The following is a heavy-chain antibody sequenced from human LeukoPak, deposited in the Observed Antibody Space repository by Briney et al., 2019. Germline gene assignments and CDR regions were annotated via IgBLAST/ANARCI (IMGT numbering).Heavy chain of an antibody. V-gene: IGHV4-59*01. CDR2: IYYSGST. CDR1: GGSISSYY. D-gene: IGHD4-17*01. J-gene: IGHJ5*02. Sequence: SETLSLTCTVSGGSISSYYWSWIRQPPGKGLEWIGYIYYSGSTNYNPSLKSRVTISVDTSKNQFSLKLSSVTAADTAVYYYARSVALGDYDWFDPWGQGTLVTVSS. CDR3: ARSVALGDYDWFDP.